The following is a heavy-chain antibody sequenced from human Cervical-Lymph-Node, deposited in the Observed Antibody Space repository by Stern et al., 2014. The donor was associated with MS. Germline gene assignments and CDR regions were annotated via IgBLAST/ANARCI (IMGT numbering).Heavy chain of an antibody. CDR2: IYYSGRT. D-gene: IGHD2-2*01. Sequence: VQLVESGPGLVKPSQTLSLTCTVSGGSISSGDYYWSWIRQPPGKGLEWIGYIYYSGRTYYNTSLKSRVTISVDTSKNHFSLKLSSVTAADTAVYYCASANCSSTSCPNWFDPWGQGTLVTVSS. J-gene: IGHJ5*02. CDR3: ASANCSSTSCPNWFDP. V-gene: IGHV4-30-4*01. CDR1: GGSISSGDYY.